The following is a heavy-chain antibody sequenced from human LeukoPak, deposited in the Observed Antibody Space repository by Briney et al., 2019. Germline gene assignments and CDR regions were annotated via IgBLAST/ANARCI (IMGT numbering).Heavy chain of an antibody. D-gene: IGHD3-10*01. J-gene: IGHJ2*01. V-gene: IGHV1-8*01. CDR3: ARVGDHYHWYLDL. CDR2: MNPNSGNT. CDR1: GYTFTSYD. Sequence: ASVKVSCKTSGYTFTSYDVNWVRQATGQGLEWMGWMNPNSGNTGYAQKFQGRVTITRNTSISTAYMQLSSLRAEDTAVYYCARVGDHYHWYLDLWGRGSLLTVSP.